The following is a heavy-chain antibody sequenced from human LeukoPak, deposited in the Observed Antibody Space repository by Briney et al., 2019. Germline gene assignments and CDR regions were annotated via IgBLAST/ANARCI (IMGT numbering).Heavy chain of an antibody. CDR1: GFTFNNFA. D-gene: IGHD3-10*01. Sequence: GRSLRLSCAASGFTFNNFAIHWVRQAPGKGLEWVSVIYSGGSTYYADSVKGRFTISRDNSKNTLYLQMNSLRAEDTAVYYCAREYRGEYYFAYWGQGTLVTVSS. CDR3: AREYRGEYYFAY. V-gene: IGHV3-66*01. J-gene: IGHJ4*02. CDR2: IYSGGST.